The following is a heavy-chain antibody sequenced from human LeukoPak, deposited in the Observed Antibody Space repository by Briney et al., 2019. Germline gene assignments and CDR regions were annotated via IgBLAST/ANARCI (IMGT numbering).Heavy chain of an antibody. D-gene: IGHD5-18*01. CDR1: GFTFSSYA. V-gene: IGHV3-23*01. J-gene: IGHJ4*02. Sequence: GGSLRLSCAASGFTFSSYAMSWVRQAPGKGLEWVSAISGSGGSTYYADSVKGRFTISRDNSKNTLYLQMNSLRAEDTAVYYCAKDGGRGYSYGYFDYWGQGTLVTVSS. CDR3: AKDGGRGYSYGYFDY. CDR2: ISGSGGST.